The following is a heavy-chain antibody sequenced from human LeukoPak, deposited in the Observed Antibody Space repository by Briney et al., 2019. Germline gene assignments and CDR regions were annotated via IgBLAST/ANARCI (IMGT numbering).Heavy chain of an antibody. D-gene: IGHD1-26*01. CDR1: GYSFTGYY. J-gene: IGHJ4*02. CDR2: INPNSGGT. CDR3: ARAYSGSLDY. V-gene: IGHV1-2*06. Sequence: ASVKVSCKTSGYSFTGYYMHWVRQAPGQGLERMGRINPNSGGTNYAQKFQGRVTITRDTSISTAYMELSRLRSDDTAVYYCARAYSGSLDYWGQGTLVTVSS.